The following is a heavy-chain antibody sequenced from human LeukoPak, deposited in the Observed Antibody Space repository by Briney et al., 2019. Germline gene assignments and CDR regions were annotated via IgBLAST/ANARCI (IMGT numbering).Heavy chain of an antibody. CDR2: ISSSSYI. CDR1: GFTFSSYS. D-gene: IGHD3-22*01. J-gene: IGHJ4*02. CDR3: ARDRQCGYYNY. Sequence: GSLRLSCAASGFTFSSYSMNWVRQAPGKGLEWVSSISSSSYIYYADSVKGRFTISRDNAKNSLYLQMNSLRAEDTAVYYCARDRQCGYYNYWGQGTLVTVSS. V-gene: IGHV3-21*01.